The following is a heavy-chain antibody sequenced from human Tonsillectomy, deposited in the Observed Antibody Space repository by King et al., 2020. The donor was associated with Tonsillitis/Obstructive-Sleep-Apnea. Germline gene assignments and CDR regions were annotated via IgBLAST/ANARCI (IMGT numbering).Heavy chain of an antibody. CDR3: ARGTGQQLGARQNYYYMDV. CDR2: VHYSGST. D-gene: IGHD6-13*01. V-gene: IGHV4-59*01. CDR1: GGSISSYF. Sequence: VQLQESGPGLVKPSETLSLTCTVSGGSISSYFWTWIRQPPGKGLEWIGFVHYSGSTNYNPSLKSRVTISVDTSKNQFSLKLSSVTAADTAVYYCARGTGQQLGARQNYYYMDVWGKGTTVTVSS. J-gene: IGHJ6*03.